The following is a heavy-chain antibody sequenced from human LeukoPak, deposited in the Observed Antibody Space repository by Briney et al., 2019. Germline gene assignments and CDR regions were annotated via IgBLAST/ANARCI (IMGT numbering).Heavy chain of an antibody. CDR3: ARVDCSSTSCCTAYNWFDP. D-gene: IGHD2-2*02. CDR1: GGSFSGYY. V-gene: IGHV4-34*01. J-gene: IGHJ5*02. CDR2: INHSGST. Sequence: SETLSLTCAVYGGSFSGYYWSWIRQPPGKGLEWIGEINHSGSTNYNPSLKSRVTISVDTSKNQFSLKLSSVTAADTAVYYCARVDCSSTSCCTAYNWFDPWGQGTLVTVSS.